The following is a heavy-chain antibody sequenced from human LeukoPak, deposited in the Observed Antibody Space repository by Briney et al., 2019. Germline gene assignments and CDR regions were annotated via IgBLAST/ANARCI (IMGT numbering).Heavy chain of an antibody. CDR2: IYTSGST. CDR1: GGSISSYY. J-gene: IGHJ5*02. CDR3: AGGDFWSGYYVRWFDP. Sequence: PSETLSLTCTVSGGSISSYYWSWIRQPAGKGLEWIGRIYTSGSTNYNPSLKSRVTMSVDTSKNQFSLKLSSVTAADTAVYYCAGGDFWSGYYVRWFDPWGQGTLVTVSS. D-gene: IGHD3-3*01. V-gene: IGHV4-4*07.